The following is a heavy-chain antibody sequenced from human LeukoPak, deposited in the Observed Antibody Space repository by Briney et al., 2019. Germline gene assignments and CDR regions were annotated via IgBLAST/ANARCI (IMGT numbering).Heavy chain of an antibody. V-gene: IGHV4-39*07. CDR3: ARYGRFLEWFDY. CDR2: IYYSGSP. J-gene: IGHJ5*01. Sequence: SETLSLTCTVSGGSISSYYWGWIRQPPGKGLEWIGSIYYSGSPYYNPSLKSRVTISVDTSKNQFSLKLSSVTAADTAVYYCARYGRFLEWFDYWGQGTLVTVSS. CDR1: GGSISSYY. D-gene: IGHD3-3*01.